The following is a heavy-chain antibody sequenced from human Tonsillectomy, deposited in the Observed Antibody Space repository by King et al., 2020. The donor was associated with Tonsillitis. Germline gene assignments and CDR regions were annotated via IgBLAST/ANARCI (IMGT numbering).Heavy chain of an antibody. CDR2: IRYDGNNK. Sequence: VQLVESGGGVVQPGGSLRVSCAASGFTFSNYGIHWVRQAPGKGLEWVAFIRYDGNNKYYADSVKGRFTISRDNSKNTLYLQMNSLRAEDTAVYYCARDGGEYYDNGGYYYGNDHWGQGTLVTVSS. CDR1: GFTFSNYG. J-gene: IGHJ5*02. V-gene: IGHV3-30*02. CDR3: ARDGGEYYDNGGYYYGNDH. D-gene: IGHD3-22*01.